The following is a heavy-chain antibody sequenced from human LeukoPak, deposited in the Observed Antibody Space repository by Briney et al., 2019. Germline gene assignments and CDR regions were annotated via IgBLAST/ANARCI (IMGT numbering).Heavy chain of an antibody. CDR3: ARRGYCSSTSCSGVYYFDY. V-gene: IGHV1-69*13. CDR2: IIPIFGTA. CDR1: GGTFSSYA. J-gene: IGHJ4*02. D-gene: IGHD2-2*01. Sequence: SVKVSCKASGGTFSSYAISWVRQAPGQGLEWMGGIIPIFGTANYAQKFQGRVTITADESTSTAYMELSSLRSEDTAVCYCARRGYCSSTSCSGVYYFDYWGQGTLVTVSS.